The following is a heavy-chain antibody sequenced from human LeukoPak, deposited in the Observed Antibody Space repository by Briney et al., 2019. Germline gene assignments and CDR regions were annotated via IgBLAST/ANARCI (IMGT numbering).Heavy chain of an antibody. CDR3: VFGECSSTSCYPRRYH. D-gene: IGHD2-2*01. Sequence: GASVKVSCKASGYTYTTYGISWVRQAPGQGLEWMGWINAYSGNTDYTQNLQGRLTMATDTSTTTAYMELRSLRSDDTAVYYCVFGECSSTSCYPRRYHWGQGTLVTVSS. V-gene: IGHV1-18*01. J-gene: IGHJ5*02. CDR1: GYTYTTYG. CDR2: INAYSGNT.